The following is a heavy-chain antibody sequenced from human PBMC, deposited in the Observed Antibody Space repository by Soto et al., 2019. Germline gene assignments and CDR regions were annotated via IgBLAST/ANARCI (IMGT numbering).Heavy chain of an antibody. CDR3: ARGDVDIVATTNGFDP. CDR2: INPNSGGT. J-gene: IGHJ5*02. D-gene: IGHD5-12*01. Sequence: SVKVACKTSGYTLTSYDMHWVRQAPGQGLEWMGWINPNSGGTNYAQKFQGRFTMTRDTSISTAYMDLSRLRSDDTAVYYCARGDVDIVATTNGFDPWGQGTLVTVSS. CDR1: GYTLTSYD. V-gene: IGHV1-2*02.